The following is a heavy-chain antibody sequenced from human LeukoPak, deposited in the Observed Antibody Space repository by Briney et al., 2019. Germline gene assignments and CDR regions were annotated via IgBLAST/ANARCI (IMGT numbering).Heavy chain of an antibody. Sequence: ASVKVSCKVSGYTLTELSMHWVRQAPGKGLEWMGGFDPEDGETIYAQKFQGRVTMTEDTSTDTAYMELSSLRSEDTAVYYCATKSAYYDSSGYYYHWGQGTLVTVSS. CDR2: FDPEDGET. CDR1: GYTLTELS. J-gene: IGHJ5*02. D-gene: IGHD3-22*01. CDR3: ATKSAYYDSSGYYYH. V-gene: IGHV1-24*01.